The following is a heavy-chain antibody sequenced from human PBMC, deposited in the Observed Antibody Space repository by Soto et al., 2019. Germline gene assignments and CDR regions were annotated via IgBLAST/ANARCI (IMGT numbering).Heavy chain of an antibody. D-gene: IGHD3-10*01. CDR1: GFSFGNHA. J-gene: IGHJ4*02. V-gene: IGHV3-23*01. CDR2: ISPSGGST. Sequence: EVQLLESGGGFMQPGGSLRLSCAVSGFSFGNHAMTWVRQAPGKGLEWVSTISPSGGSTYYTDAVQGRFTVSRDNSKNTVLAQLNSLRAEDTAVYYCAREDRKLQWFGELLGPADYWGQGTLVTVSS. CDR3: AREDRKLQWFGELLGPADY.